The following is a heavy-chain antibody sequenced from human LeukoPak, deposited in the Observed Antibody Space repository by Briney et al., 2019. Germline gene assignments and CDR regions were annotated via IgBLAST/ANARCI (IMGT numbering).Heavy chain of an antibody. CDR1: LYFITTYL. J-gene: IGHJ3*02. D-gene: IGHD2-2*01. Sequence: PGAPINISSDAALYFITTYLICFRRAMGEKLVEFVAIICPGDSDTKDSPSFQGQVTISADKSISTAYMQWSSLKASDTAMYYCARRNPMPIRYDAFDIWGQGTMVTVSS. CDR2: ICPGDSDT. V-gene: IGHV5-51*01. CDR3: ARRNPMPIRYDAFDI.